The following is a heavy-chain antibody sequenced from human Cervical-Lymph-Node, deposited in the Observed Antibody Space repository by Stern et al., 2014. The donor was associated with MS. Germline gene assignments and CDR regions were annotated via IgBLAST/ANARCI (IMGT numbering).Heavy chain of an antibody. CDR3: ARGRGIALRPDY. J-gene: IGHJ4*02. Sequence: VQLVQSGAELKQPGESLRISCKGSGYSLTNTWIGWVRQMPGKGLEWVGIIYPGDSEARYSPSFQGQVTISADKSINTAYLQWSSLKASDTAMYYCARGRGIALRPDYWGQGTLVTVSS. CDR2: IYPGDSEA. D-gene: IGHD6-13*01. CDR1: GYSLTNTW. V-gene: IGHV5-51*03.